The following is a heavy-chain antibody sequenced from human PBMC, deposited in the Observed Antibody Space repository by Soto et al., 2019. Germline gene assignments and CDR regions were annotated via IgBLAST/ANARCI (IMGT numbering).Heavy chain of an antibody. CDR1: GGSFSSYY. CDR2: INHSGST. D-gene: IGHD1-26*01. CDR3: ARGQWEAAYYYYYMDV. Sequence: SETLSLTCAVYGGSFSSYYWSWIRQPPGKGLEWIGEINHSGSTNYNPSLKSRVTISVDTSKNQFSLKLSSVTAADTAVYYCARGQWEAAYYYYYMDVWGKGTTVTVSS. J-gene: IGHJ6*03. V-gene: IGHV4-34*01.